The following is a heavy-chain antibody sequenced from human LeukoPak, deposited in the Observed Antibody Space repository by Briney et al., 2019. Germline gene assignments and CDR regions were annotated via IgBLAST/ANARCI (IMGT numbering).Heavy chain of an antibody. CDR2: IFGNGGST. CDR3: AKVLAASAPYYFDY. D-gene: IGHD6-13*01. J-gene: IGHJ4*02. Sequence: GGSLRLSCAASGFTFSSYAMNWVRQAPGKGLEWVSGIFGNGGSTYYADSVKGRFTISRDNSKNTLYLQMNSLRAEDTAMYYCAKVLAASAPYYFDYWGREPWSPSPQ. V-gene: IGHV3-23*01. CDR1: GFTFSSYA.